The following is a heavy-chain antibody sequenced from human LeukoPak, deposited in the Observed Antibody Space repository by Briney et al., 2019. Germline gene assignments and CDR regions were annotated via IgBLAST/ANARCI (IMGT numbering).Heavy chain of an antibody. V-gene: IGHV7-4-1*02. Sequence: GASVTVSCTTSGYSFTRYGINWLRKAPGQRFEWLGWINTRTGDPSYAPAYMGRLLFSLDTSVSTAYLQISSLKSEDSAVYYCTRDVEPGGTFDSWGQGTLVTVSS. CDR1: GYSFTRYG. D-gene: IGHD2-15*01. CDR3: TRDVEPGGTFDS. J-gene: IGHJ4*02. CDR2: INTRTGDP.